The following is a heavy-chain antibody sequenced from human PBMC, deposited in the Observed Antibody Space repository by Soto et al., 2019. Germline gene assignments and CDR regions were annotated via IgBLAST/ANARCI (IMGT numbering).Heavy chain of an antibody. V-gene: IGHV1-69*13. CDR3: ARDILTGYYTPTEGYYYYGMDV. J-gene: IGHJ6*02. CDR2: IIPIFGTA. CDR1: GGTFSSYA. D-gene: IGHD3-9*01. Sequence: SVKVSCKASGGTFSSYAISWVRQAPGQGLEWMGGIIPIFGTANYAQKFQGRVTITADESTSTAYMELSSLRSEDTAVYYCARDILTGYYTPTEGYYYYGMDVWGQGTTVPVSS.